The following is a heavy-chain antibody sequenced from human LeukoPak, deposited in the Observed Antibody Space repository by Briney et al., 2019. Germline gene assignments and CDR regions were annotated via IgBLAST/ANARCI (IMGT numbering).Heavy chain of an antibody. V-gene: IGHV4-61*01. Sequence: SETLSLTCTVSGGSVSSGSYYWSWIRQPPGKGLEWIGYIYYSGSTNYNPSLKSRVTISVDTSKNQFSLKLSSVTAADTAVHYCARGRGYSYVNWGQGTLVTVSS. J-gene: IGHJ4*02. CDR2: IYYSGST. D-gene: IGHD5-18*01. CDR1: GGSVSSGSYY. CDR3: ARGRGYSYVN.